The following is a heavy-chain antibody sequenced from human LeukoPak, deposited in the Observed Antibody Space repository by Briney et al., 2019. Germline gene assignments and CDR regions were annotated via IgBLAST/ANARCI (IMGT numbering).Heavy chain of an antibody. D-gene: IGHD3-10*01. CDR2: VSPHVNTI. CDR3: ARDLWFGELGDYYYYMDV. J-gene: IGHJ6*03. CDR1: GFTFTDHS. V-gene: IGHV3-30-3*01. Sequence: PGGSLRLSCVASGFTFTDHSMHWVRQPPGKGLEWVAVVSPHVNTIFYADSMKGRFTISRDNAKNSLYLQMNCLRAEDTAVYYCARDLWFGELGDYYYYMDVWGKGTTVTISS.